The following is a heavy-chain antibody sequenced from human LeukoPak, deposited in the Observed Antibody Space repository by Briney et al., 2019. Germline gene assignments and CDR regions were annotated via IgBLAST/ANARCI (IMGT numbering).Heavy chain of an antibody. CDR2: IIPIFGTA. CDR3: ARVAPTSSSWYIFDY. CDR1: GGTFSSYA. Sequence: SVKVSCKASGGTFSSYAISWVRQAPGQGLEWMGGIIPIFGTANYAQKFQGRVTITADESTSTAYMELSSLRSEDSAVYYCARVAPTSSSWYIFDYWGQGTLVTVSS. D-gene: IGHD6-13*01. J-gene: IGHJ4*02. V-gene: IGHV1-69*13.